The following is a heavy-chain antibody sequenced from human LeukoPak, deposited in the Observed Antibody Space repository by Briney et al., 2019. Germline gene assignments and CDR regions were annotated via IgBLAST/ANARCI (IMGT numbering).Heavy chain of an antibody. CDR1: GYTFTGYY. V-gene: IGHV1-2*02. D-gene: IGHD1-1*01. CDR2: INPNSGGT. J-gene: IGHJ5*02. CDR3: ARDLRTVWVENWFDP. Sequence: GASVKVSCKASGYTFTGYYMHWVRQAPGQGLEWMGWINPNSGGTNYAQKFQGRVTMTRDTSISTAYMELRSLRSDDTAVYYCARDLRTVWVENWFDPWGQGTLVTVSS.